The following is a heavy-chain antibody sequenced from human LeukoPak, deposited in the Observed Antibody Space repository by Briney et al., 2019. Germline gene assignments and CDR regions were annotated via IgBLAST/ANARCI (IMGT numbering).Heavy chain of an antibody. J-gene: IGHJ4*02. CDR2: ITAYNGNT. Sequence: WASVKVSCKASGCTFTNYGISWVRQAPGQGLEWMGWITAYNGNTNYAQKFHGRVIMTTDTSTSTAYMELRSLRSDDTAVYYCARNYYDSSGYFSGDDYWGQGTLVTVSS. D-gene: IGHD3-22*01. CDR3: ARNYYDSSGYFSGDDY. V-gene: IGHV1-18*01. CDR1: GCTFTNYG.